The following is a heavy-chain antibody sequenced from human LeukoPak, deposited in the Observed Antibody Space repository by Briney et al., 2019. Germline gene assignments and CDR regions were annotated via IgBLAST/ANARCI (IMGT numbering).Heavy chain of an antibody. CDR3: ARVIRGALRAAVFDI. Sequence: PGGSLRLSCAASGFTVSSNYMSWVRQAPGKGLEWVSGISWNSGSIGYADSVKGRFTISRDNAKNSLYLQMNSLRAEDTAVYYCARVIRGALRAAVFDIWGQGTMVTVSS. D-gene: IGHD3-10*01. J-gene: IGHJ3*02. V-gene: IGHV3-20*04. CDR2: ISWNSGSI. CDR1: GFTVSSNY.